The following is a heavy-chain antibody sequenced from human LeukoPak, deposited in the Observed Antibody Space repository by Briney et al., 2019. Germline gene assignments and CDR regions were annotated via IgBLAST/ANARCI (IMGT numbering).Heavy chain of an antibody. J-gene: IGHJ4*02. V-gene: IGHV7-4-1*02. CDR1: GYTFTNYA. D-gene: IGHD3-10*01. CDR2: INTNTGNP. CDR3: ARNWDVSGSFYGY. Sequence: ASVKVSCKASGYTFTNYALNWERQAPGQGLEWMGWINTNTGNPTYAQGFTGRFVFSLDTSVSTAYLQITSLKADDTAVYYCARNWDVSGSFYGYWGQGTLVTVSS.